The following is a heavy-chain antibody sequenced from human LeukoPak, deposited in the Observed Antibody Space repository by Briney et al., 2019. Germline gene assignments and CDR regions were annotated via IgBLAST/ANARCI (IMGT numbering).Heavy chain of an antibody. CDR2: ITNSGRST. J-gene: IGHJ4*02. Sequence: GSLRLSCAVSGFTFSSYAMTWVRQAPGKGLEWVSSITNSGRSTYYADSVKGRFTISRDNSKNTLFLQMNSLRVEDTAVYYCANDEGCSGDNCYSGSQLIGHWGQGTLVTVSS. CDR1: GFTFSSYA. CDR3: ANDEGCSGDNCYSGSQLIGH. V-gene: IGHV3-23*01. D-gene: IGHD2-15*01.